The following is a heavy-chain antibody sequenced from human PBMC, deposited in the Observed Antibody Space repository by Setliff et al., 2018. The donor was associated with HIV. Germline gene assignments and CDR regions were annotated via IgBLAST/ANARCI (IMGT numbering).Heavy chain of an antibody. CDR3: ARPHSGRGGGAWFDP. J-gene: IGHJ5*02. CDR2: IHYSGNT. Sequence: SETLSLTCTVSGVSTSSTSYYWGWIRQPPGKGLEWIGYIHYSGNTYYNPSLKSRVTISVDPSKNHFSLRLSSVTAEDTAVYRCARPHSGRGGGAWFDPWGQGIQVTVS. V-gene: IGHV4-39*02. CDR1: GVSTSSTSYY. D-gene: IGHD6-19*01.